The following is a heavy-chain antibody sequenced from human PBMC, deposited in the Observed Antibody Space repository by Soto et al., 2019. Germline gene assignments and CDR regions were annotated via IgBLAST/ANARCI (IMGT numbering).Heavy chain of an antibody. Sequence: QVQLVESGGGVVQPGRSLRLSCAASGFTFSSYAMHWVRQAPGKGLEWVAVISYDGSNKYYADSVKGRFTISRDNSKNTLYLQMNSLRAEDTAVYYCARYDSRGYPTPTDAFDIWGQGTMVTVSS. V-gene: IGHV3-30-3*01. CDR1: GFTFSSYA. D-gene: IGHD3-22*01. CDR2: ISYDGSNK. J-gene: IGHJ3*02. CDR3: ARYDSRGYPTPTDAFDI.